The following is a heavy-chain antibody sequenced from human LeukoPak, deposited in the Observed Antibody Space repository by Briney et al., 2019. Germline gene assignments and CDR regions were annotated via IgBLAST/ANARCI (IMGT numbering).Heavy chain of an antibody. J-gene: IGHJ2*01. CDR1: GGSINNYY. CDR2: IYSSGRT. V-gene: IGHV4-59*01. Sequence: SGTLSLTCTVSGGSINNYYWSWVRQPPGKRLEWIAHIYSSGRTNYNPSLKSRVTMSVDTSKNQFSLNLSSVTAEDTALYYCARRTYGGNRDWYFDLWGRGTLVTVSS. D-gene: IGHD4-23*01. CDR3: ARRTYGGNRDWYFDL.